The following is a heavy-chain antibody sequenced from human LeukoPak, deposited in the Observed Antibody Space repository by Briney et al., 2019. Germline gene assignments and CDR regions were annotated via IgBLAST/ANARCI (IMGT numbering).Heavy chain of an antibody. V-gene: IGHV4-59*01. Sequence: PSETLSLTCTVSGGSINNNYGSWIRQAPGKGLEWIGYIFYSGSTNYNPSLKSRVTISVDTTKNQFSLKLSPVTAADTAVYYCAGGDSSSWYFYFDYWGQGTLVTVSS. CDR2: IFYSGST. CDR3: AGGDSSSWYFYFDY. D-gene: IGHD6-13*01. J-gene: IGHJ4*02. CDR1: GGSINNNY.